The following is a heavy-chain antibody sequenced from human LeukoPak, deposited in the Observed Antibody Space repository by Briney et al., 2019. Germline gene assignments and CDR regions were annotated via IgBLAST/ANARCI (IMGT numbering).Heavy chain of an antibody. D-gene: IGHD3-10*01. CDR3: ARHGDYYGSGSRY. V-gene: IGHV4-59*08. CDR1: GGSINSYY. Sequence: SETLSLTCTVSGGSINSYYWSWIRQPPGKALGWIGYIYYSGSANYNPSLKSRVTISVDTSKNQFSLKLSSVTAADTAVYYCARHGDYYGSGSRYWGQGTLVTVSS. CDR2: IYYSGSA. J-gene: IGHJ4*02.